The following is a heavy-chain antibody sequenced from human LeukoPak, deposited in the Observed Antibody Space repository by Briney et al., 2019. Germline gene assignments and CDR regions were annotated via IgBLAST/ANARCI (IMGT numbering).Heavy chain of an antibody. CDR1: GGSFSGYY. Sequence: SETLSLTCAVYGGSFSGYYWSWIRQPPGKGLEWIGEINHSGSTNYNPSLKSRVTISVDTSKNQFSLKLSSVTAADTAVFYCARVVMVRGAKRGPYYYYYYMDVWGKGTTVTVSS. J-gene: IGHJ6*03. CDR2: INHSGST. D-gene: IGHD3-10*01. CDR3: ARVVMVRGAKRGPYYYYYYMDV. V-gene: IGHV4-34*01.